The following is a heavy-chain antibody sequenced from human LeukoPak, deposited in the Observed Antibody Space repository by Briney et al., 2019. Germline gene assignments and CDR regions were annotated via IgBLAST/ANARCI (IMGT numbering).Heavy chain of an antibody. Sequence: ASVKVSCKVSGYTLTELSMHWVRQAPGKGLEWLGGFHPEDGVTIYAQKVEGRVTMTEDTSTDTAYMELTSLRSEDTALYFCATAGYTSYPALDIWGQGTMVTVPS. D-gene: IGHD5-24*01. J-gene: IGHJ3*02. CDR3: ATAGYTSYPALDI. V-gene: IGHV1-24*01. CDR2: FHPEDGVT. CDR1: GYTLTELS.